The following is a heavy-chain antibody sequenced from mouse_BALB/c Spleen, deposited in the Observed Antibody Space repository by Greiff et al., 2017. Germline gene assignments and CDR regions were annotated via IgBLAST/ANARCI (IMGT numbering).Heavy chain of an antibody. J-gene: IGHJ3*01. Sequence: VKLMESGPGLVAPSQSLSITCTVSGFSLTSYGVHWVRQPPGKGLEWLGVICAGGSTNYNSALMSRLSISKDNSKSQVFLKMNSLQTDDTAMYYCARSLITTGFAYWGQGTLVTVSA. CDR3: ARSLITTGFAY. V-gene: IGHV2-9*02. CDR1: GFSLTSYG. D-gene: IGHD2-4*01. CDR2: ICAGGST.